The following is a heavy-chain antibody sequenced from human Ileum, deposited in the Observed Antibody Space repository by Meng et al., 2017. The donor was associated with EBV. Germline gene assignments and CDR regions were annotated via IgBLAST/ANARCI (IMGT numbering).Heavy chain of an antibody. CDR3: ARSPLDGYNYLFDS. J-gene: IGHJ4*02. CDR2: INPSGGST. V-gene: IGHV1-46*01. CDR1: GYTFTSYY. Sequence: QVQLVQSGAEVKKPGASMKASCKASGYTFTSYYIHWVRQAPGQGLEWMGVINPSGGSTTYSQKFQGRLTMTRDTSTSAVYMELSSLRSEDTAIYYCARSPLDGYNYLFDSWGQGPLGTVDS. D-gene: IGHD5-24*01.